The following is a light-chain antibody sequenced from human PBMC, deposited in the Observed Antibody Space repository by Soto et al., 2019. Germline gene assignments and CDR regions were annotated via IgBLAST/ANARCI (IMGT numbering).Light chain of an antibody. CDR2: GAS. J-gene: IGKJ1*01. CDR3: QQSYSTPLP. V-gene: IGKV3-20*01. CDR1: QSVSSSY. Sequence: EIVLSQSPGTLSLSPRERATLSCRASQSVSSSYLAWYQQKPGQAPRLLIFGASSRATGIPDRFSGSGSGTDFTLTINSLLPEDFATYYCQQSYSTPLPFGQGTKVDI.